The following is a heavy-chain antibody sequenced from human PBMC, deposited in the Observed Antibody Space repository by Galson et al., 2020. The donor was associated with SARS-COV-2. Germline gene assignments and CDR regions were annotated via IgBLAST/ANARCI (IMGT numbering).Heavy chain of an antibody. D-gene: IGHD2-2*02. CDR2: FHYDGTT. CDR3: ARYTTSSVAFDY. Sequence: SETLSLTCSVSNGSISSDYWSWIRQTPGKGLEWIGFFHYDGTTNYNPSLKSRITISVDTSKNRFSLDLSSVTAADTAVYYCARYTTSSVAFDYWGQGTLVTVSS. V-gene: IGHV4-59*08. CDR1: NGSISSDY. J-gene: IGHJ4*02.